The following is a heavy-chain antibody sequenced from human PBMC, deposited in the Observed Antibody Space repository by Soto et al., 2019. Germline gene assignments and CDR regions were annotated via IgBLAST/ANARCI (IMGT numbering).Heavy chain of an antibody. CDR3: ARDRHPGYYDSSGYYPYYYGMDV. CDR1: GGSISSGGYY. CDR2: IYYSGST. V-gene: IGHV4-31*03. J-gene: IGHJ6*02. Sequence: QVQLQESGPGLVKPSQTLSLTCTVSGGSISSGGYYWSWIRQHPGKGLEWIGYIYYSGSTYYNPSLKSRVTISVDTSKNQFSLKLSSVTAADTAVYYCARDRHPGYYDSSGYYPYYYGMDVWGQGTTVTVSS. D-gene: IGHD3-22*01.